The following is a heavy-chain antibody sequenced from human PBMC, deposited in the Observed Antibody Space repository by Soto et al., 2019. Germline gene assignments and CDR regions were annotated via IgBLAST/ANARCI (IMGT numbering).Heavy chain of an antibody. CDR1: EFTFSDAW. J-gene: IGHJ4*02. Sequence: PGGSWRLSCAASEFTFSDAWMTWLRQTPGRGLEWVGRIKNKRSDEATDYAAAVKGRFIISRDDTKNTLYLQMHSLTTEDTAVSYCSTDGLNYGSFDYWGQGTLVTVSS. D-gene: IGHD1-7*01. CDR2: IKNKRSDEAT. V-gene: IGHV3-15*01. CDR3: STDGLNYGSFDY.